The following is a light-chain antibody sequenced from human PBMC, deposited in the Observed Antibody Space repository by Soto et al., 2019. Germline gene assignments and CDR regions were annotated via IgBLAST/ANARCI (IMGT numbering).Light chain of an antibody. Sequence: QSALTQPASVSGSPGQSITISCTGTSSDVGGYNYVSWYQQHPGKAPKFMIYDVSNRPSGVSNRFSGSKSGNTASLTISGLQAEDEADYYSSSYTSSSTLVFGGGTKLTVL. CDR3: SSYTSSSTLV. CDR1: SSDVGGYNY. V-gene: IGLV2-14*01. J-gene: IGLJ2*01. CDR2: DVS.